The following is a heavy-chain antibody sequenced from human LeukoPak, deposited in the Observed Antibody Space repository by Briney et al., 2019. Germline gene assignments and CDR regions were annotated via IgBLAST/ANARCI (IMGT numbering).Heavy chain of an antibody. CDR2: IYPGDSDT. D-gene: IGHD3-10*01. CDR3: ARRSTYGSGTNYLFDY. J-gene: IGHJ4*02. CDR1: GYNFPIYW. V-gene: IGHV5-51*01. Sequence: GESLKISCKGSGYNFPIYWIAWVRQLPGKGLERMGIIYPGDSDTRYSPSFQGQITISADKSISTAYLQWSSLKASDTAMYYCARRSTYGSGTNYLFDYWGQGTLVTVSS.